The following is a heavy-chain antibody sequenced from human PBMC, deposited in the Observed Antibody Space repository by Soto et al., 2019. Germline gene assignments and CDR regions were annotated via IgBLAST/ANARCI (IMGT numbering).Heavy chain of an antibody. V-gene: IGHV2-5*02. J-gene: IGHJ4*02. CDR2: IYWDDVK. D-gene: IGHD5-12*01. Sequence: SGPTLVHPTQTLTVTCTFSGFSLSTSGVGVGWIRQPPGEALEWLALIYWDDVKHYSPSLKNRLTVAQDTSRNQVVLTITNMDPLDTATYFCARTSRLRRAYYFDYWGQGTLVTVSS. CDR3: ARTSRLRRAYYFDY. CDR1: GFSLSTSGVG.